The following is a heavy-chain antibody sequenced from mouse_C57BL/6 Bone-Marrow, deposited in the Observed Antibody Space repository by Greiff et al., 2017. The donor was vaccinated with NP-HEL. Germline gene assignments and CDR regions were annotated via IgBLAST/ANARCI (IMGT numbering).Heavy chain of an antibody. V-gene: IGHV5-17*01. J-gene: IGHJ2*01. CDR1: GFNFSDYG. Sequence: DVKLVESGGGLVKPGGSLKLSCEASGFNFSDYGMNWVRQSPEKGLEWVAYISSGSSTIYYADTVKGRFTISRDSAKKTLFLQITSLRSEDTAMYYGARISPFDYWGQGTTLTVSS. CDR3: ARISPFDY. CDR2: ISSGSSTI.